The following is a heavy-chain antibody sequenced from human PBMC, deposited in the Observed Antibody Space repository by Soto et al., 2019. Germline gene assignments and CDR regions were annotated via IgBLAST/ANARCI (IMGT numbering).Heavy chain of an antibody. CDR2: INPNSGGT. CDR3: AILGAEDIVLVPAATHYYYYGMDV. J-gene: IGHJ6*02. Sequence: ASVKVSCKASGYTFTGYYMHWVRQAPGQGLEWMGWINPNSGGTNYAQKFQGWVTMTRDTSISTAYMELSRLRSDGTAVYYCAILGAEDIVLVPAATHYYYYGMDVSGQATTVTVSS. D-gene: IGHD2-2*01. V-gene: IGHV1-2*04. CDR1: GYTFTGYY.